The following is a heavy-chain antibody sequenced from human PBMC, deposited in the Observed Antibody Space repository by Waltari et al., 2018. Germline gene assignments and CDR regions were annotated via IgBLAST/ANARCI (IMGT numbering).Heavy chain of an antibody. Sequence: QLQLQESGPGLVKPSETLSLTCTVSGGSISTDSYYWGWIRQPPGKGLEWLGIISDSGSTYYNPSLKSRVTISVDTSKNQFSLKLSSVTAADTAVYYCARLSYHIVTGYGWFDPWGLGTLVTVSS. J-gene: IGHJ5*02. CDR3: ARLSYHIVTGYGWFDP. CDR2: ISDSGST. D-gene: IGHD3-9*01. V-gene: IGHV4-39*01. CDR1: GGSISTDSYY.